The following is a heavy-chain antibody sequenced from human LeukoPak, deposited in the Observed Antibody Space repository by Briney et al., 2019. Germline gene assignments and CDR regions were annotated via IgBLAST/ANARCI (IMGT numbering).Heavy chain of an antibody. V-gene: IGHV3-23*01. Sequence: GGTLRLSCAASGFTFSSYGMNWVRQAPGKGLEWVSGVSPSGDITYYADSVKGRFTISRDNSKNTVYLQMNNVRAEDTAVYYCAKDGAWLRFDDWGQGTLVTVSS. D-gene: IGHD5-12*01. J-gene: IGHJ4*02. CDR2: VSPSGDIT. CDR1: GFTFSSYG. CDR3: AKDGAWLRFDD.